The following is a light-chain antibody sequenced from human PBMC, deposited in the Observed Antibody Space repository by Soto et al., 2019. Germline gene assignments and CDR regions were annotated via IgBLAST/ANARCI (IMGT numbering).Light chain of an antibody. Sequence: QSVLTQSPSASASLGASVKLTCTLSSGHSSHAIAWHQQQPEKGPRYLMNLNSDGSHSKGDGIPDRFSGSSSGAERYLTISSLQSEDEADYYCQTWGTGIVVFGGGTKVTVL. CDR1: SGHSSHA. J-gene: IGLJ2*01. V-gene: IGLV4-69*01. CDR3: QTWGTGIVV. CDR2: LNSDGSH.